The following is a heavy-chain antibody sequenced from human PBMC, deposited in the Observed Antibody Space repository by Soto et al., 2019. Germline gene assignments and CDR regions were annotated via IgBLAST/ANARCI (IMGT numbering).Heavy chain of an antibody. V-gene: IGHV3-48*03. Sequence: EVQLVESGGGLVQHGGSLRLSCAASGFTFSSYEMNWVRQAPGKGLEWVSYISSSGSTIYYADSVKGRFTISRDNAKNSLYLQMNSLRADDTGVYYCARDLDQMGAPDYWGQGTLVTVSS. D-gene: IGHD1-26*01. CDR2: ISSSGSTI. CDR1: GFTFSSYE. J-gene: IGHJ4*02. CDR3: ARDLDQMGAPDY.